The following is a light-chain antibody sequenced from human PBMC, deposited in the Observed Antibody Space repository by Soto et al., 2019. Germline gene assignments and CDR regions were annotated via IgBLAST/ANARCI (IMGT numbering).Light chain of an antibody. V-gene: IGLV2-14*01. Sequence: QSALTQPASVSGSPGQSISMSCTGTSSDIGSYNYVSWYQQHPGKAPKLIIYDVNNRPSGVSDRFSGSKSGNTASLTISGLQAEDEADYYCSSYTSTSTLVFGTGTKVPVL. J-gene: IGLJ1*01. CDR2: DVN. CDR1: SSDIGSYNY. CDR3: SSYTSTSTLV.